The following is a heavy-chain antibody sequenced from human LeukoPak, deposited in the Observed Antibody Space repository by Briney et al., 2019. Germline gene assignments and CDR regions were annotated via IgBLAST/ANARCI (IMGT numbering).Heavy chain of an antibody. CDR1: GYSFTGYW. D-gene: IGHD3-22*01. Sequence: GESLKISCKGSGYSFTGYWIGWVRQMPGKGLEWMGIIYPGDSDTRYSPSFQGQVTISADKSISTAYLQWSSLKASDTAMYYCASPPPYDSSGYASPEYFQHWGQGTLVTVSS. J-gene: IGHJ1*01. CDR2: IYPGDSDT. CDR3: ASPPPYDSSGYASPEYFQH. V-gene: IGHV5-51*01.